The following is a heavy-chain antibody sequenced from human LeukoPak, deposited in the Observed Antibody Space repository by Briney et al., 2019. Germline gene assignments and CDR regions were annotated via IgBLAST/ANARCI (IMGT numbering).Heavy chain of an antibody. CDR3: ARLFSSGWYFSGTFDY. CDR1: GGSISSSSYY. D-gene: IGHD6-19*01. J-gene: IGHJ4*02. V-gene: IGHV4-39*01. CDR2: IYYSRST. Sequence: PSETLSLTCTVSGGSISSSSYYWGWIRQPPGKGLEWIGSIYYSRSTYYNPSLKSRVTISVDTSKNQFSLKLSSVTAADTAVYYCARLFSSGWYFSGTFDYWGQGTLVTVSS.